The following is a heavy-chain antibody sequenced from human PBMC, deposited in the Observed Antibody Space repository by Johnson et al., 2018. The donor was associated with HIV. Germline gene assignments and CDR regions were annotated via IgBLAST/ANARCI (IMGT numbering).Heavy chain of an antibody. V-gene: IGHV3-30*19. Sequence: QVQLVASGGGVVQPGGSLRHSCVGSGFTFSGFFLRWVRQVPGRGLVWAAVFWFCGRPDCYPGSLFCRCTIARDNSKNALYLQINSLRAEDTAGYYCASDFSDYGDYGRWAFDIWGQGTMVTVSS. D-gene: IGHD4-17*01. CDR3: ASDFSDYGDYGRWAFDI. CDR1: GFTFSGFF. J-gene: IGHJ3*02. CDR2: FWFCGRPD.